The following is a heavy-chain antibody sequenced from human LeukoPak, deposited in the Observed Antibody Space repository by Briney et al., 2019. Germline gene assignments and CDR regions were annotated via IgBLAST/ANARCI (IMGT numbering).Heavy chain of an antibody. Sequence: SVKVSCKASGGTFSSYAISWVRQAPGQGLEWMGRIIPIFGITNYAQKFQGRVTITADKSTSTAYMELSSLRSEDTAVYYCARLGCSSTSCYTDYYYYGIDVWGQGTTVTVSS. CDR3: ARLGCSSTSCYTDYYYYGIDV. V-gene: IGHV1-69*04. D-gene: IGHD2-2*02. CDR1: GGTFSSYA. J-gene: IGHJ6*02. CDR2: IIPIFGIT.